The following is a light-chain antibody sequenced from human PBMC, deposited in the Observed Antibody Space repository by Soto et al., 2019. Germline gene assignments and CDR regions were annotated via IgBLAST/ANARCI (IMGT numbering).Light chain of an antibody. V-gene: IGKV3-15*01. CDR2: GAS. J-gene: IGKJ2*01. CDR3: QQYYTWPPYT. CDR1: QSVRSD. Sequence: ELVMTQSPATLSVSPGERATLSCRASQSVRSDVAWYQQNPGQAPRLLIYGASTRVTGVPARFSGSGSGTEFTLTISSLQSEDFAVYYCQQYYTWPPYTFGQGTKVDIK.